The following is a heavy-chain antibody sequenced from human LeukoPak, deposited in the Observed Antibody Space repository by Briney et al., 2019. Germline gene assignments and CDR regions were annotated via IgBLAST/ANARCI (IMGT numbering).Heavy chain of an antibody. CDR3: AKNITMMVF. J-gene: IGHJ4*02. Sequence: GGSLRLSCAASGFNFGNNDMNWVRQTPGKGLEWVSGIRGYNGQTYYADSVKGRFTISRDKSVDTVYLQMNGLKTEDTAVYYCAKNITMMVFWGQGTLVTVSS. CDR2: IRGYNGQT. D-gene: IGHD3-22*01. CDR1: GFNFGNND. V-gene: IGHV3-23*01.